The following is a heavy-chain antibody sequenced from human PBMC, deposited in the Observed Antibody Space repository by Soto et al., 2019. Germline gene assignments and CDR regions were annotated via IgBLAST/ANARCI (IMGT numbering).Heavy chain of an antibody. CDR2: ISGSGGST. CDR3: AMQDGDYARGVLEFR. Sequence: EVQLLESGGGLVQPGGSLRLSCAASGFTFSSYAMSWVRQAPGKGLEWVSAISGSGGSTYYEDSVKGRFTISRDNSKNTLYLQMNTLRAEDTAVYYCAMQDGDYARGVLEFRWGQGTLVTVSS. J-gene: IGHJ4*02. D-gene: IGHD4-17*01. CDR1: GFTFSSYA. V-gene: IGHV3-23*01.